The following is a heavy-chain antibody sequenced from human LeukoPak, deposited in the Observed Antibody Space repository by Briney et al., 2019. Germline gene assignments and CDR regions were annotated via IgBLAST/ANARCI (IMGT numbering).Heavy chain of an antibody. CDR3: ARGVKQQLDPLNWFDP. CDR1: GGSISSSNW. J-gene: IGHJ5*02. D-gene: IGHD6-13*01. V-gene: IGHV4-4*02. Sequence: SETLSLTCAVSGGSISSSNWWSWVRQPPGKGLEWIGEIYHSGSTNYNPSLKSRVTISVDTSKNQFSLKLSSVTAADTAVYYCARGVKQQLDPLNWFDPWGQGTLVTVSS. CDR2: IYHSGST.